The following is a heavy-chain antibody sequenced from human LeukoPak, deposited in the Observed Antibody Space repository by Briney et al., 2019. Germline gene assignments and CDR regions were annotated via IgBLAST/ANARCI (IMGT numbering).Heavy chain of an antibody. Sequence: GGSLRLSCAASGFTFSSYWMSWVRQAPGKGLEGVANIKQDGSEKYYVDSVKGRFTISRDNAKNSLYLQMNSLRAEDTAVYYCARDGGTYSSSWYSADAFDIWGQGTMVTVSS. D-gene: IGHD6-13*01. CDR1: GFTFSSYW. CDR2: IKQDGSEK. J-gene: IGHJ3*02. CDR3: ARDGGTYSSSWYSADAFDI. V-gene: IGHV3-7*01.